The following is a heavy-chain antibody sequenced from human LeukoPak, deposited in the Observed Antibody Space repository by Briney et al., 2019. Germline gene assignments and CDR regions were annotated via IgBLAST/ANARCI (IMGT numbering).Heavy chain of an antibody. V-gene: IGHV3-21*01. CDR3: ARNLPYNYYGSGSYYTAIDY. Sequence: GGSLRLSCAASGFTFSSYSMNWVRQAPGKGLEWVSSISSSSSYIYYADSVKGRFTISRDNAKNSLYLQMNSLRAEDTAVYYCARNLPYNYYGSGSYYTAIDYWSQGTLVTVSS. D-gene: IGHD3-10*01. CDR2: ISSSSSYI. CDR1: GFTFSSYS. J-gene: IGHJ4*02.